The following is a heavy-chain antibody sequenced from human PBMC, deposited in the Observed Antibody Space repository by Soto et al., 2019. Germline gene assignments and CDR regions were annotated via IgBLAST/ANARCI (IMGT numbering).Heavy chain of an antibody. D-gene: IGHD1-1*01. CDR3: ARSTGRPNWFDP. CDR2: IYYSGST. J-gene: IGHJ5*02. Sequence: PSETLSVTCPVSGVYVSSGGCYWSRLRQPPGKGLEWIGYIYYSGSTNYNPSLKSRVTISVDTSKNQFSLKLSSVTAADTAVYYCARSTGRPNWFDPWGQGTLVTVS. V-gene: IGHV4-61*08. CDR1: GVYVSSGGCY.